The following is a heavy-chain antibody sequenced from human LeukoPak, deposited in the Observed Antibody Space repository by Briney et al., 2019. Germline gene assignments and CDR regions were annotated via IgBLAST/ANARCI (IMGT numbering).Heavy chain of an antibody. CDR2: IKQDGSEK. D-gene: IGHD5-12*01. J-gene: IGHJ4*02. CDR1: GFTFSSYW. CDR3: ARDTMAGYGEQ. V-gene: IGHV3-7*01. Sequence: PGGSLRLSCAASGFTFSSYWMSWVRQAPGKGLEWVANIKQDGSEKYYVDSVKGRFTISRDSAKNSLYLQMNSLRTEDTAVYYCARDTMAGYGEQWGQGTLVTVSS.